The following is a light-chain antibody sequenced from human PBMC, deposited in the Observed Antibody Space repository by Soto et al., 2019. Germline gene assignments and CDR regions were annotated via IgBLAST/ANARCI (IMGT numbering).Light chain of an antibody. CDR1: SSDVGGYNY. Sequence: QSVLTPPASVSWSPGQSITISCTSTSSDVGGYNYVSWYQHHPGKAPKLIIYDVSNRPSGVSIRFSGSKSDNTASLTISGLQPEDEADYHCSSYTTSNTRQIVFGTGTKVTVL. CDR3: SSYTTSNTRQIV. J-gene: IGLJ1*01. V-gene: IGLV2-14*03. CDR2: DVS.